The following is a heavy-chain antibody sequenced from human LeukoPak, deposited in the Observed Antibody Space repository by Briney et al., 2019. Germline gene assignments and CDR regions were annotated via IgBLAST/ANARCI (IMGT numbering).Heavy chain of an antibody. Sequence: GGSLRLSCAASGFTFSSYWMHWVRQAPGKGLVWVSRINSDGSSTTYADSVKGRFTISRDNAKNTLYLQMNSLRAEDTAVFYCAKTEKWGSSFDYWGQGTLVTVSS. J-gene: IGHJ4*02. V-gene: IGHV3-74*01. CDR3: AKTEKWGSSFDY. CDR1: GFTFSSYW. D-gene: IGHD1-26*01. CDR2: INSDGSST.